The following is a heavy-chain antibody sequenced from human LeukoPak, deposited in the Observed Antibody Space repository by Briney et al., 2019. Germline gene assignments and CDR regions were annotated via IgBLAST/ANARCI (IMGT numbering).Heavy chain of an antibody. J-gene: IGHJ4*02. V-gene: IGHV4-34*01. CDR3: ARRPRHYYGSGSYLRSPPRRLFDS. CDR2: INHSGST. CDR1: GGSFSDYH. D-gene: IGHD3-10*01. Sequence: PSETLSLTCGVYGGSFSDYHWNWIRQSPGKGLEWIGEINHSGSTNYNPSLKSRVTISVDTSKNQFSLKLSSVTAADTAVYYCARRPRHYYGSGSYLRSPPRRLFDSWGQGTLVTVSS.